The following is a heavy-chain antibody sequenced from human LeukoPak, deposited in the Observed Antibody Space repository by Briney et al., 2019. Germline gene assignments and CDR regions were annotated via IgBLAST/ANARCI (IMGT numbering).Heavy chain of an antibody. D-gene: IGHD3-22*01. CDR1: GYNFPRYD. Sequence: GSSEQVPYQGCGYNFPRYDIQWVGQATGQELEWMEWMNPNSCNTGYAQKFQGRVTMTRNTSISTAYMELSSLRSEDTAVYYCARGGSSGSYHYWDQGTLVTVSS. V-gene: IGHV1-8*01. J-gene: IGHJ4*02. CDR3: ARGGSSGSYHY. CDR2: MNPNSCNT.